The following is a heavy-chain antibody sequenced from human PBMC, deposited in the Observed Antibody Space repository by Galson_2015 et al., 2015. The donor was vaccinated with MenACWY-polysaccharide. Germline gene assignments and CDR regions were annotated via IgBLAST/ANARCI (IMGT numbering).Heavy chain of an antibody. J-gene: IGHJ4*02. CDR3: AGGSGYLIDD. V-gene: IGHV3-7*03. D-gene: IGHD2-2*03. Sequence: SLRLSCAASGFTFSTYWMNWVRQAPGKGLEWVAIIKQDGSAIHYMDSVRGRLTISRDNAKNSLYLQMNSLRAEDTAVYYCAGGSGYLIDDWGQGTVVTVSS. CDR2: IKQDGSAI. CDR1: GFTFSTYW.